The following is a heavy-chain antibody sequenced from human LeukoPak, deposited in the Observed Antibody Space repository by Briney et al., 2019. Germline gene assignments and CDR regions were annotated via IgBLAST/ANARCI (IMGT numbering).Heavy chain of an antibody. CDR2: IYSSGST. Sequence: PSEALSLTCTVSGGSISSYYWSWIRQPAGKGLEWIGRIYSSGSTNYDPSLKSRVTMSVDTSKNQFSLKLSSVTAADTVVYYCARSKAYYDSSGYANDCWGQGTLVTVSS. J-gene: IGHJ4*02. V-gene: IGHV4-4*07. CDR3: ARSKAYYDSSGYANDC. D-gene: IGHD3-22*01. CDR1: GGSISSYY.